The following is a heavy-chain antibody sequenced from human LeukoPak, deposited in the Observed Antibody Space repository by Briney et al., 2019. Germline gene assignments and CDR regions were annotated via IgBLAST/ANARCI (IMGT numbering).Heavy chain of an antibody. CDR2: INHSGST. CDR3: AGHYYGSENYHNHPNFDY. J-gene: IGHJ4*02. CDR1: GGSFSGYY. Sequence: SETLSLTCAVFGGSFSGYYWTWIRQPPGKGLEWIGEINHSGSTTYNPSLKSRVTISVDTSRNQCSLKLSSVTAADTAVYYRAGHYYGSENYHNHPNFDYWGQGTLVTVSS. D-gene: IGHD3-10*01. V-gene: IGHV4-34*01.